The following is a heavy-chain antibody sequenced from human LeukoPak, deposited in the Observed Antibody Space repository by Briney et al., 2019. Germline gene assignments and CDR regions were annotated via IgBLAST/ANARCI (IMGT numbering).Heavy chain of an antibody. D-gene: IGHD1-26*01. CDR3: AREFGLGYYYDS. CDR1: GYTFTSYY. Sequence: AASVKVSCKASGYTFTSYYMHWVRQTPGQGLEWMGIINPSGGSTSYAQKFQGRVTMTRDTSTSTVYMELSSLRSEDTAVYYCAREFGLGYYYDSWGQGTLVTVSS. V-gene: IGHV1-46*01. J-gene: IGHJ4*02. CDR2: INPSGGST.